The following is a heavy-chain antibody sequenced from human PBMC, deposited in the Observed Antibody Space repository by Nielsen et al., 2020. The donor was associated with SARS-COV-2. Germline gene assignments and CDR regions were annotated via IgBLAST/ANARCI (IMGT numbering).Heavy chain of an antibody. CDR3: ARARGAYGDYYYYYYTDV. J-gene: IGHJ6*03. D-gene: IGHD4-17*01. CDR2: TYYRSKWYN. Sequence: SATLSLTCAISGDSVPSSSAAWNWIRQSPSRGLEWLGRTYYRSKWYNDYAVSVKSRITINPDTSKNQFSLHLNSVTPEDTAVYYCARARGAYGDYYYYYYTDVWGKGTTVTVSS. CDR1: GDSVPSSSAA. V-gene: IGHV6-1*01.